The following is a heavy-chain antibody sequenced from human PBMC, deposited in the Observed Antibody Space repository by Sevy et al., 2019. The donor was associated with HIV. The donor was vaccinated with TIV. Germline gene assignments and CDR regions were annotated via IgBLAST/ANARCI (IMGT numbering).Heavy chain of an antibody. CDR3: AAGMVAYDSSGYYVEY. CDR1: GFTFTSSA. V-gene: IGHV1-58*01. J-gene: IGHJ4*02. D-gene: IGHD3-22*01. Sequence: ASVKVSCKASGFTFTSSAVQWVLQARGQRLEWIGWIVVGSGNTNYAQKFQERVTITRDMSTSTAYMELSSLRSEDTAVYYCAAGMVAYDSSGYYVEYWGQRTLVTVSS. CDR2: IVVGSGNT.